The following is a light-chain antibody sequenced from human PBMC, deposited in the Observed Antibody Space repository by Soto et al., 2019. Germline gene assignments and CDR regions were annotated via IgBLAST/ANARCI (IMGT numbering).Light chain of an antibody. CDR3: QRYGTSTT. V-gene: IGKV3-20*01. CDR2: GAS. CDR1: QSVPNSY. J-gene: IGKJ1*01. Sequence: EIVLTQSPATLSLSPGERATVSCRAIQSVPNSYLAWYQQKPGQAPRLLIYGASSRATGIPVRFSGSGSGTDFTLTISRLEPEDFAVYYCQRYGTSTTFGQGTKVDIK.